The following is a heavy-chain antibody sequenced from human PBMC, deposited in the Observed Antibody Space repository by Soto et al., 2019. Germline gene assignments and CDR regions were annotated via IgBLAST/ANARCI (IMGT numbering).Heavy chain of an antibody. CDR1: GGTFSSYT. CDR2: IIPILGIA. V-gene: IGHV1-69*02. Sequence: QVQLVQSGAEVKKPGSSVKVSYNASGGTFSSYTIRWVRQAPGQGLEWMGRIIPILGIANYAQKFQGRVTITADKSTSTAYMALSILRSEDTAVYYCARGKGTIVVVPAAMDYWGQGTLVTVSS. CDR3: ARGKGTIVVVPAAMDY. D-gene: IGHD2-2*01. J-gene: IGHJ4*02.